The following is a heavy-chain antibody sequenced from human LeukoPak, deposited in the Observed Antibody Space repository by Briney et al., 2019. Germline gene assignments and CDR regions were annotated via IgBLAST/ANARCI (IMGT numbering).Heavy chain of an antibody. CDR2: IKKDGSDK. CDR1: GFTFSSYW. CDR3: ANKYGGNSGWYFDL. Sequence: GGSLRLSCAASGFTFSSYWMSWVRQAPGKGLEWVANIKKDGSDKYYADSVKGRFTISRDNANTSLYLQMNSLRAEDTAVYYCANKYGGNSGWYFDLWGRGTLVTVSS. V-gene: IGHV3-7*03. J-gene: IGHJ2*01. D-gene: IGHD4-23*01.